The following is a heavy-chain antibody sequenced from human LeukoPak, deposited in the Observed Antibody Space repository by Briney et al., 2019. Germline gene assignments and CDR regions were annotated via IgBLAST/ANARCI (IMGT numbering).Heavy chain of an antibody. Sequence: GGSLRLSCAASGFTFFTYNMNWVRQAPGKGLEWVSYISVNSGAIYYADSVKGRFTISRDNAQKSLYLQMNSLRVEDTAVYYCAKGPWDSSGSEYFQHWGQGTLVTVSS. CDR2: ISVNSGAI. CDR1: GFTFFTYN. D-gene: IGHD3-22*01. J-gene: IGHJ1*01. V-gene: IGHV3-48*01. CDR3: AKGPWDSSGSEYFQH.